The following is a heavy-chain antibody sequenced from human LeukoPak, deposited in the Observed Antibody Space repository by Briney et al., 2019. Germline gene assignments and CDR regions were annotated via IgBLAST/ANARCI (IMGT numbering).Heavy chain of an antibody. Sequence: SETLSLTCTVAGGSVSSGTYYWSWIRQPPGKGLEWIGYIYYSGSTNYNPSLKSRVTISVDTSKNQFSLKLSSVTAADTAVYYCARDRVRGNSNPFFDYWGQGTLVTVSS. CDR2: IYYSGST. CDR1: GGSVSSGTYY. V-gene: IGHV4-61*01. D-gene: IGHD4-11*01. CDR3: ARDRVRGNSNPFFDY. J-gene: IGHJ4*02.